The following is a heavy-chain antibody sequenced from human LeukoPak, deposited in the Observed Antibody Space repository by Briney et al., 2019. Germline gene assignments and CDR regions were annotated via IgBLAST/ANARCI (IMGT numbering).Heavy chain of an antibody. D-gene: IGHD2-15*01. CDR1: GGTFSSYA. Sequence: ASVKVSCKASGGTFSSYAISWVRQAPGQGLEWMGWISPYDGNTNYAQKFQGRVTMTTDTSTNTAYMQLRSLRSDDTAVYYCARDVFFCRGDSCSPLYYFDYWGQGTLVTVSS. J-gene: IGHJ4*02. V-gene: IGHV1-18*01. CDR2: ISPYDGNT. CDR3: ARDVFFCRGDSCSPLYYFDY.